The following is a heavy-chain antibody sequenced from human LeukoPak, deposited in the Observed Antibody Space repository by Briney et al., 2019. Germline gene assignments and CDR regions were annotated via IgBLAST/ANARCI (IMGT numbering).Heavy chain of an antibody. V-gene: IGHV3-48*03. CDR2: ISSSGSTI. J-gene: IGHJ4*02. Sequence: GGSLRLSCAASGFTFSSYEMNWVRQAPGKGLEGVSYISSSGSTIYYADSVKGRFTISRDNAKKSLYLQMNSLRAEDTAVYYCARVVGAHDYWGQGTLVTVSS. CDR1: GFTFSSYE. D-gene: IGHD1-26*01. CDR3: ARVVGAHDY.